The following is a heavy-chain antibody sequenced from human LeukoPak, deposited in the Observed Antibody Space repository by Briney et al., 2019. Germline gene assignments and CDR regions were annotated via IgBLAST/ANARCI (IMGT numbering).Heavy chain of an antibody. CDR2: IFYSGST. Sequence: SETLSLTCTVSGGSISSYYWNWIRQPPGKGLEWIGYIFYSGSTNYNPSLKSRVTISVDTSKNQFSLKLSSVTAADTAVYYCARLRPSIGAAGTFDYWGQGTLVTVSS. CDR3: ARLRPSIGAAGTFDY. V-gene: IGHV4-59*08. D-gene: IGHD6-13*01. J-gene: IGHJ4*02. CDR1: GGSISSYY.